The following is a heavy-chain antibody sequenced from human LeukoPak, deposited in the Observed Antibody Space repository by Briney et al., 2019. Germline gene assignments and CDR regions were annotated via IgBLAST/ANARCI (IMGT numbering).Heavy chain of an antibody. CDR3: ARVIPSDYYDSSGSLDYYYYMDV. D-gene: IGHD3-22*01. CDR2: IYSTGTT. J-gene: IGHJ6*03. V-gene: IGHV4-4*07. CDR1: GDSINSYY. Sequence: SETLSLTCTVTGDSINSYYWNWIRQPAGKGLEWIGRIYSTGTTNYNPSLTSRVTISVDTSKNQFSLKLSSVTAADTAAYYCARVIPSDYYDSSGSLDYYYYMDVWGKGTTVTVSS.